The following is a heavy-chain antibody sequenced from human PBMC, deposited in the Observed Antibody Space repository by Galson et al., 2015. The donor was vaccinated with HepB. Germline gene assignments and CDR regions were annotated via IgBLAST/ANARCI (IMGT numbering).Heavy chain of an antibody. CDR3: TKDGGNYAFDS. CDR2: ISGSGAST. Sequence: LRLSCAAAGFTFRSNVMRWVRQAPGKGLEWVSSISGSGASTYYTGSVKGRFTISRDNFKSTLYLQMNSLRAEDTAVYYCTKDGGNYAFDSWGQGTLVTVSS. D-gene: IGHD3-16*01. CDR1: GFTFRSNV. V-gene: IGHV3-23*01. J-gene: IGHJ4*02.